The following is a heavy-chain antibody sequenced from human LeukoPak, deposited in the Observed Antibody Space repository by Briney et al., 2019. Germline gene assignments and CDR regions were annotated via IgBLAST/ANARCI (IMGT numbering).Heavy chain of an antibody. CDR2: IRYDGNDK. Sequence: GGSLRLSCAVSGFTFSYYGMHWVRQAPGKGLEWVAFIRYDGNDKFYAESVKGRFTISRDTSRNTLYLQMNSLRPEDTAVYYCAKDLMRDRWFGESWGQGTLVTVSS. D-gene: IGHD3-10*01. CDR3: AKDLMRDRWFGES. CDR1: GFTFSYYG. J-gene: IGHJ5*02. V-gene: IGHV3-30*02.